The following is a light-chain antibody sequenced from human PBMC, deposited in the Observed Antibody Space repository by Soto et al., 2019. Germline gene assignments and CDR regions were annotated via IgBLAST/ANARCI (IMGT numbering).Light chain of an antibody. J-gene: IGKJ1*01. CDR2: GAS. CDR1: QSVSNY. CDR3: QQYGSSGT. V-gene: IGKV3-20*01. Sequence: EIVLAQSPATLSLSPGERVTLSCRASQSVSNYLAWYQQKPGQAPRLLIYGASNRATGIPDRLSGSGSGTDFTLTIRRLEPEDFAVYYCQQYGSSGTFGQGTKVDIK.